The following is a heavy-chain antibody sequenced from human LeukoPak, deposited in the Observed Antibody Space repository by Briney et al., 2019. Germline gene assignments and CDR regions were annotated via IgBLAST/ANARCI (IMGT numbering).Heavy chain of an antibody. V-gene: IGHV4-59*01. CDR3: AREVNQLLCYRYFDY. J-gene: IGHJ4*02. Sequence: SETLSLTCTVSGGSISSYYWSWIRQPPGKGLEWVAYIYYSGSTNYNPSPKSRVTISVDTSKTQCSLKLSSVTAADTAVCYCAREVNQLLCYRYFDYWGQGTLVTVSS. CDR1: GGSISSYY. D-gene: IGHD2-2*01. CDR2: IYYSGST.